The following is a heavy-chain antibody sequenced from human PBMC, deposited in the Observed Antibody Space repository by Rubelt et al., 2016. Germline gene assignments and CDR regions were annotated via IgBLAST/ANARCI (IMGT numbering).Heavy chain of an antibody. CDR2: IRAYRGNT. J-gene: IGHJ4*02. CDR1: GYTFTSYG. Sequence: QVQLVQSGVAVMKPGDSVKVSCKASGYTFTSYGISWVRQAPGQGLEWMGWIRAYRGNTKYAQKVQGRVTMTTDTSTSTAYMGLRSLRSDDTAVYYCARVPGLEWLLSQDYWGQGTLVTVSS. CDR3: ARVPGLEWLLSQDY. D-gene: IGHD3-3*01. V-gene: IGHV1-18*01.